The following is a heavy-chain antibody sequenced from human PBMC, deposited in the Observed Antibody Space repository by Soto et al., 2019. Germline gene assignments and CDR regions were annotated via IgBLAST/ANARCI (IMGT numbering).Heavy chain of an antibody. CDR1: GFTFSSYG. Sequence: GGSLRLSCAASGFTFSSYGMHWVRQAPGKGLEWVAVIWYDGSNKYYADSVKGRFTISRDNSKNTLYLQMNSLRAEDTAVYYCARETYCSSTSCPDNYYMDVWGKGTTVTVSS. V-gene: IGHV3-33*01. CDR2: IWYDGSNK. CDR3: ARETYCSSTSCPDNYYMDV. D-gene: IGHD2-2*01. J-gene: IGHJ6*03.